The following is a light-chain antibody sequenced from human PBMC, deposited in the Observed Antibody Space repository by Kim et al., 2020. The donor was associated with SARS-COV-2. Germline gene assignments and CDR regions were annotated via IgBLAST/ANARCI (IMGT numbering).Light chain of an antibody. CDR2: DAS. J-gene: IGKJ1*01. CDR3: QQYFSFPWT. CDR1: QSVNTW. Sequence: DIQMTQSPSTLSASVGDRVSITCRASQSVNTWLAWYQQKPGKVPKLLIYDASSSETGVPSRFGGSGSGAEFTLTITNLQPDDFATYHCQQYFSFPWTFGQGTKVDIK. V-gene: IGKV1-5*01.